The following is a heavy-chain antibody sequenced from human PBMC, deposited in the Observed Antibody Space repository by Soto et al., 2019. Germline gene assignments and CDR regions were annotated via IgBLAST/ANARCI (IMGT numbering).Heavy chain of an antibody. CDR2: ITPVLGIA. CDR3: ARGGAVAGDPKLQRYYYGMDV. Sequence: QVQLVQSGAEVKKPGSSVKVSCEASGRTFSSYSIIWVRQAPGQGLEWMGRITPVLGIANYAQKFQGRVTSTADKSTSTAYMDPSSLTFEDTAVYYCARGGAVAGDPKLQRYYYGMDVWGQGTTVTVSS. J-gene: IGHJ6*02. D-gene: IGHD6-19*01. V-gene: IGHV1-69*02. CDR1: GRTFSSYS.